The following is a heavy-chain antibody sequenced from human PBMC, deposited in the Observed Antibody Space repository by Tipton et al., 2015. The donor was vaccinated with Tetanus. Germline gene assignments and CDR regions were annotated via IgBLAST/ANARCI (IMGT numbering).Heavy chain of an antibody. Sequence: TLSLTCTVSGGSISSTNYYWGWIRQPPGKGLEWIGSIYNTGNANYNPSLKSRVTMSVDTSKNQFSLKLSPVTAADTAVYYCARGVWFGPGPKYYFDYWGQGTLVTVSS. D-gene: IGHD3-10*01. CDR1: GGSISSTNYY. CDR2: IYNTGNA. V-gene: IGHV4-39*07. CDR3: ARGVWFGPGPKYYFDY. J-gene: IGHJ4*02.